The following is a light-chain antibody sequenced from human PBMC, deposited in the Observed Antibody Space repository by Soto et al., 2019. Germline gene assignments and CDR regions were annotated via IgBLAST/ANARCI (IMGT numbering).Light chain of an antibody. J-gene: IGLJ2*01. CDR2: LDSDGSH. Sequence: QLVLTQSPSASASLGASVKLTCTLSGGHSSYAIAWHQQQPGKGPRYLMKLDSDGSHNKGDGIPERFSGSSSGAERYLTISSLQSEDEADYYCQTWGSGIPVVFGGGTKLTVL. CDR1: GGHSSYA. V-gene: IGLV4-69*01. CDR3: QTWGSGIPVV.